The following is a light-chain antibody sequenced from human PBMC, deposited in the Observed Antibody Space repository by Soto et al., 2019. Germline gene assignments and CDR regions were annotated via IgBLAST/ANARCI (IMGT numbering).Light chain of an antibody. CDR3: QHTQKWPPT. CDR2: DTS. Sequence: EIVLTPSPTNLSVSPGESATLSSMASQSVSSNLAWYQQKPGQAPRLLIYDTSARAAGIPARFSGSGSATEFTLTISSLQSEDFALYYCQHTQKWPPTFGQGTKVDIK. J-gene: IGKJ1*01. CDR1: QSVSSN. V-gene: IGKV3-15*01.